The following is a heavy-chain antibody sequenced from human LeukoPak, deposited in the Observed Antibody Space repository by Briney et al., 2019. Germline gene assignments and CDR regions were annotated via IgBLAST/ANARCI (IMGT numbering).Heavy chain of an antibody. J-gene: IGHJ4*02. CDR3: AREGGPMVRGVISMAASFDY. V-gene: IGHV1-2*02. CDR2: INPNSGGT. Sequence: GASVKVSCKASGYTFTGYYMHWVRQAPGQGLEWMGWINPNSGGTNYAQKFQGRVTMTRDTSISTAYMELSRLRSDDTAVYYCAREGGPMVRGVISMAASFDYWGQGTLVTVSS. D-gene: IGHD3-10*01. CDR1: GYTFTGYY.